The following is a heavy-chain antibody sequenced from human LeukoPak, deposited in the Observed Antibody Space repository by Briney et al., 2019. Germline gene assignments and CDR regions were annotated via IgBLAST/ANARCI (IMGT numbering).Heavy chain of an antibody. Sequence: VGSLRLSCAASGFTFSSYAMSWVRQAPGKGLEWVSAISGSGGSTYYADSVKGRFTISRDNSKNTLYLQMNSLRAEDTAVYYCAKDLSGSRDAFDIWGHGTMVTVSS. CDR1: GFTFSSYA. D-gene: IGHD1-26*01. CDR3: AKDLSGSRDAFDI. V-gene: IGHV3-23*01. J-gene: IGHJ3*02. CDR2: ISGSGGST.